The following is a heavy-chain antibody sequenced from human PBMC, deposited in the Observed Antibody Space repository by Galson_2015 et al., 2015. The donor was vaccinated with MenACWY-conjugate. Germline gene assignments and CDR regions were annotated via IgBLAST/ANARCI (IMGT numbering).Heavy chain of an antibody. V-gene: IGHV1-69*04. J-gene: IGHJ6*02. Sequence: SVKVSCKASGGTFTTFGISWVRQAPGQGLECVGRVIPILGEVTYAQEFQGRVTITADKSTWTAYMELSSLRSDDTAVYYCAGGVACGYNYYGLDVWGQGTTVIVSS. CDR2: VIPILGEV. D-gene: IGHD3-16*01. CDR3: AGGVACGYNYYGLDV. CDR1: GGTFTTFG.